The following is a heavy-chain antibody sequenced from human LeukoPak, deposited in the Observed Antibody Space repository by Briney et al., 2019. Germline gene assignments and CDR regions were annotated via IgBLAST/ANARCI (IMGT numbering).Heavy chain of an antibody. D-gene: IGHD2-21*02. CDR3: ARDRGCGDCYPPANDAFDI. V-gene: IGHV3-66*01. J-gene: IGHJ3*02. CDR1: GFTVNSYY. Sequence: GGSLTLSCAASGFTVNSYYMSWVRQAPGKGLEWVSVIYSGGSTYYADSVKGRFTISRDNSKSTLYLQMNSLRAEDTAVYYCARDRGCGDCYPPANDAFDIWGQGTMVTVSS. CDR2: IYSGGST.